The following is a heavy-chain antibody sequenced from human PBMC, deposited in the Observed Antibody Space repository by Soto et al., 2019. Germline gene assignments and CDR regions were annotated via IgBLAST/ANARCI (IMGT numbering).Heavy chain of an antibody. D-gene: IGHD3-9*01. V-gene: IGHV1-46*01. CDR3: AAKNYDILTGSRRNYYYGMDV. J-gene: IGHJ6*02. Sequence: ASVKVSCKASGYMLSSYFMNGVRRAPGQGLEWMGIINPSGGSTGYAQKFQGRVTMTRDTSTSTVYMELSSLRSEDTAVYYCAAKNYDILTGSRRNYYYGMDVWGQGTTVTVSS. CDR2: INPSGGST. CDR1: GYMLSSYF.